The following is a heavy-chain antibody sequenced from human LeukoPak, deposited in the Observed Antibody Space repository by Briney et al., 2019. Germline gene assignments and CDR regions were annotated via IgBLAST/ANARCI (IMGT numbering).Heavy chain of an antibody. CDR3: VRGRSVAGQKRALFDY. J-gene: IGHJ4*02. CDR2: INPNSGGT. D-gene: IGHD6-19*01. CDR1: GYTFTGYY. V-gene: IGHV1-2*02. Sequence: GASVKVSCKASGYTFTGYYMHWVRQAPGQGLEWMGWINPNSGGTNYAQKFQGRVTMTRDTSISTAYMELTRLRSDDTAVYYCVRGRSVAGQKRALFDYWGQGTLVTVSS.